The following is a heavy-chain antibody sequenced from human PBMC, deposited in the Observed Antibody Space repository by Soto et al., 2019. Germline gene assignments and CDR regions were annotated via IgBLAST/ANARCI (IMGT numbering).Heavy chain of an antibody. CDR1: GGSICSGDYY. D-gene: IGHD5-18*01. J-gene: IGHJ4*02. CDR3: ASNSYGYTFYDH. CDR2: IYYSGST. Sequence: QVQLQESGPGLVKPSQTQSLTCTVSGGSICSGDYYWSWIRQPPGKGLEWIGYIYYSGSTYYNPSLKSRVTISVDTSKNQFSLKLSSMTAADTAVYYCASNSYGYTFYDHWGQGTLVTVSS. V-gene: IGHV4-30-4*01.